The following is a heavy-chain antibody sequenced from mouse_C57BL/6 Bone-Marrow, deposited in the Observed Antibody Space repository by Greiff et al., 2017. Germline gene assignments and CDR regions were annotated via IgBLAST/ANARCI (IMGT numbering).Heavy chain of an antibody. CDR3: TPPFTVVATGGAMDY. CDR2: IDPENGYT. D-gene: IGHD1-1*01. V-gene: IGHV14-4*01. CDR1: GFNIKDDY. J-gene: IGHJ4*01. Sequence: VQLQQSGAELVRPGASVKLSCTASGFNIKDDYMPWVKQRPEQGLAWIGWIDPENGYTEYASKFQGTATLTADTSSNTAYLQLSSLTSEDTAVYYCTPPFTVVATGGAMDYWGQGTSVTVSS.